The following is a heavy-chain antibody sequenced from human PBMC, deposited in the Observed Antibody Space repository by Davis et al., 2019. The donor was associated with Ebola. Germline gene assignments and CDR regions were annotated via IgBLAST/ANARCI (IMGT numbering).Heavy chain of an antibody. CDR2: ISYDGSNK. CDR1: GFTFSSYG. V-gene: IGHV3-30*18. D-gene: IGHD3-10*01. Sequence: PGGSLRLSCAASGFTFSSYGMHWVRQAPGKGLEWVAVISYDGSNKYYADSVKGRFTISRDNSKNTLYLQMNSLRADDTAVYYCAKDRSSDYYYYYMDVWGKGTTVTVSS. CDR3: AKDRSSDYYYYYMDV. J-gene: IGHJ6*03.